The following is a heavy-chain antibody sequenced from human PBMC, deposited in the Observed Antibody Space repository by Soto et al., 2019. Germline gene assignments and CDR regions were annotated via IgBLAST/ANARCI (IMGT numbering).Heavy chain of an antibody. J-gene: IGHJ2*01. D-gene: IGHD3-16*01. Sequence: GEELRVSYAGSGFTFSSYSMNWGRQAPGKGLEWVSYISSGSSIIYYADSVKGRFTISRDNAKNSLYLQMNSLRDEDTAVYYFSIVLCCCGHLDLHSFPTRRSTDL. CDR2: ISSGSSII. V-gene: IGHV3-48*02. CDR1: GFTFSSYS. CDR3: SIVLCCCGHLDLHSFPTRRSTDL.